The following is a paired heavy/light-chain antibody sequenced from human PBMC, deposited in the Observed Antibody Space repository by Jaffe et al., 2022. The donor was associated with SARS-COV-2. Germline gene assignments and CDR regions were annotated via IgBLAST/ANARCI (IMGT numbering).Heavy chain of an antibody. CDR3: ATYNGDYLYFDY. D-gene: IGHD4-17*01. CDR1: GGSVFSGTHY. Sequence: QVQLQESGPGLVKPSETLSLTCTVSGGSVFSGTHYWSWIRQPPGKGLEWIGYVYYTGSANYNPSLKSRLTMSVDRSKNQFSLKVNSVTAADTAVYYCATYNGDYLYFDYWGQGTQVTVSS. V-gene: IGHV4-61*01. CDR2: VYYTGSA. J-gene: IGHJ4*02.
Light chain of an antibody. Sequence: QTVVTQEPSFSVSPGGTVTLTCGLSSASVSTSYYPTWCQQTPGQPPRTLIYNTNSRSSGVPDRFSGSILGKKAALTITGAQPEDESDYYCILYVGSGTWVFGGGTKLTVL. CDR3: ILYVGSGTWV. CDR1: SASVSTSYY. CDR2: NTN. V-gene: IGLV8-61*01. J-gene: IGLJ3*02.